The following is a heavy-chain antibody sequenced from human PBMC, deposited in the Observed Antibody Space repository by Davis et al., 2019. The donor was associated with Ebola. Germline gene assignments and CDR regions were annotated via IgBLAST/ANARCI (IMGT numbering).Heavy chain of an antibody. V-gene: IGHV3-30*18. D-gene: IGHD6-19*01. J-gene: IGHJ4*02. CDR1: GFTFSSYG. CDR3: AKGGDRAVAGLDY. Sequence: SLKISCAASGFTFSSYGMHWVRQAPGKGLEWVAVISYDGSNKYYADSVKGRFAISRDNSKNTLYLQMNSLRAEDTAVYYCAKGGDRAVAGLDYWGQGTLVTVSS. CDR2: ISYDGSNK.